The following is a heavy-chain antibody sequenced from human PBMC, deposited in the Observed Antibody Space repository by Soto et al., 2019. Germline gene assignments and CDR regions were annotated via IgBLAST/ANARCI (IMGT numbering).Heavy chain of an antibody. V-gene: IGHV1-69*02. Sequence: QVQLVQSGAEVKKPGSSVKVSCKASGGTFSSYTISWVRQAPGQGLEWMGRIIPILGIANYAQKFQGRVTITADKFTSTAYMDLSSLRSEDTAVYYCALGHSGYELFDYWGQGTLVTVSS. D-gene: IGHD5-12*01. CDR2: IIPILGIA. CDR1: GGTFSSYT. CDR3: ALGHSGYELFDY. J-gene: IGHJ4*02.